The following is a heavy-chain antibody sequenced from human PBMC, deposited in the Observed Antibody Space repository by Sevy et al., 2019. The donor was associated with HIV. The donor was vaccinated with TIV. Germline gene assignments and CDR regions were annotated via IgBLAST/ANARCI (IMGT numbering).Heavy chain of an antibody. V-gene: IGHV1-69*04. J-gene: IGHJ4*02. Sequence: ASVKVSCKASGGTFSSYAISWMRQAPGQGLEWMGRIIPILGIANYAQKFQGRVTITADKSTSTAYMELSSLRSEDTAVYYCAREGYQWLGQRNYFDYWGQGTLVTVSS. D-gene: IGHD6-19*01. CDR2: IIPILGIA. CDR3: AREGYQWLGQRNYFDY. CDR1: GGTFSSYA.